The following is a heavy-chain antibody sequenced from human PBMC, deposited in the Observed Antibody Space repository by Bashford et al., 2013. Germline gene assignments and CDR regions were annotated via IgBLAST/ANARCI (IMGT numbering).Heavy chain of an antibody. D-gene: IGHD2-15*01. V-gene: IGHV5-51*01. J-gene: IGHJ6*02. CDR2: IYPGDSDT. Sequence: WVRQMPGKGLEWMGIIYPGDSDTRYSPSFQGQVTISADKSISTAYLQWSSLRASDTAVFYCARWGYCSGGGCFSNRHYYGMDVWGQGTTVTVSS. CDR3: ARWGYCSGGGCFSNRHYYGMDV.